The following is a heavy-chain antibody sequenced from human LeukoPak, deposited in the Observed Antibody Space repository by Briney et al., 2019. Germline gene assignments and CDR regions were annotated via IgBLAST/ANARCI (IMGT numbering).Heavy chain of an antibody. CDR1: GSTFSSYA. CDR2: ISSNGGST. Sequence: GGSLRLSCSASGSTFSSYAMHWVRQAPGKGLEYVSAISSNGGSTYYADSVKGRFTISRDNSKNTLYLQMSSLRAEDTAVYYCVKLSVAATSYYYGMDVWGQGTTVTVSS. D-gene: IGHD2-15*01. CDR3: VKLSVAATSYYYGMDV. V-gene: IGHV3-64D*09. J-gene: IGHJ6*02.